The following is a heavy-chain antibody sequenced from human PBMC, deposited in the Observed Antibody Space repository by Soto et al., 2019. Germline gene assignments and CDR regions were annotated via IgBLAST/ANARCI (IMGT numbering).Heavy chain of an antibody. D-gene: IGHD3-10*01. Sequence: EVQLLESGGGLVQPGGSLRLSCAASGFTFSSYAMSWVRQAPGKGLESVSAISGSGGSTYYADSVKGRFTISRDNTKNTLYLQMNSLRAEDTAVYYCAKRKGWLGGFDPWGQGTLVTVSS. CDR1: GFTFSSYA. J-gene: IGHJ5*02. V-gene: IGHV3-23*01. CDR3: AKRKGWLGGFDP. CDR2: ISGSGGST.